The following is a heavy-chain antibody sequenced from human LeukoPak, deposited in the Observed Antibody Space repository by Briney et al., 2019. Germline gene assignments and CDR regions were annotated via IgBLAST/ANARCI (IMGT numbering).Heavy chain of an antibody. J-gene: IGHJ6*02. V-gene: IGHV1-2*02. Sequence: ASVKVSCKASRYTFTGYYMHWVRQAPGQGLEWMGWINPNSGGTNYAQKFQGRVTMTRDTSISTAYMELSRLSSDDTAVYYCARDRGGHDYGDYGDYYYYGMDVWGQGTTVTVSS. CDR2: INPNSGGT. CDR1: RYTFTGYY. D-gene: IGHD4-17*01. CDR3: ARDRGGHDYGDYGDYYYYGMDV.